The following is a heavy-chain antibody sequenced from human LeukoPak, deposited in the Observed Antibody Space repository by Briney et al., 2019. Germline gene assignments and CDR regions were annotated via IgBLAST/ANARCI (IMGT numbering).Heavy chain of an antibody. Sequence: GASVKVSCKASGYIFTNYAIHWVRQAPGQRLEWMGWINAGNGKANYSQKFRGRVTLTRDTSASTAYMGLSSLRSADTAVYYCARGYYDLLTGHVVTYYFDYWGQGTLVTVSS. J-gene: IGHJ4*02. CDR2: INAGNGKA. D-gene: IGHD3-9*01. CDR1: GYIFTNYA. V-gene: IGHV1-3*01. CDR3: ARGYYDLLTGHVVTYYFDY.